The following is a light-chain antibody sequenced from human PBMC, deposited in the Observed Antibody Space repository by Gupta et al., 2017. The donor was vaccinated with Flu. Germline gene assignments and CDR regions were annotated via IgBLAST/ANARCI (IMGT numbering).Light chain of an antibody. CDR3: MIWPSNAHVV. V-gene: IGLV5-37*01. CDR2: YYSDSDK. J-gene: IGLJ2*01. CDR1: SDMYVGEYN. Sequence: TLLSDMYVGEYNSWCYQQKLGSPPKSPRNYYSDSDKGHGSGVPSRFSGSNDASSNTGALLISGLQSEDDADYYCMIWPSNAHVVFGGGTKLTVL.